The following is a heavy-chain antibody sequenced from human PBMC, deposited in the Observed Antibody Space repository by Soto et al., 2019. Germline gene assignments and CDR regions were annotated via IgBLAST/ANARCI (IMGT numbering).Heavy chain of an antibody. CDR1: GFTFSSYS. J-gene: IGHJ3*02. Sequence: EVQLVESGGGLVQPGGSLRLSCAASGFTFSSYSMNWVRQAPGKGLEWVSYISSSSSTIYYADSVKGRFTISRDNAKNSLYLQMNSLRDEDTAVYYCARAWYYDSSGYLRPGAFDIWGQGTMVTVSS. V-gene: IGHV3-48*02. CDR2: ISSSSSTI. D-gene: IGHD3-22*01. CDR3: ARAWYYDSSGYLRPGAFDI.